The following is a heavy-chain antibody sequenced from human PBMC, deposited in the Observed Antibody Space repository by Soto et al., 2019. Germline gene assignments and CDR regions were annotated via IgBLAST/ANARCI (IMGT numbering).Heavy chain of an antibody. D-gene: IGHD2-15*01. J-gene: IGHJ6*02. V-gene: IGHV1-69*13. CDR3: AYQGVDEYYYYGMDV. CDR1: GGTFSSYA. Sequence: GASVKVSCKASGGTFSSYAISWARQAPGQGLEWMGGIIPIFGTANYAQKFQGRVTITADESTSTAYMELSSLRSEDTAVYYCAYQGVDEYYYYGMDVWGQGTTVTVSS. CDR2: IIPIFGTA.